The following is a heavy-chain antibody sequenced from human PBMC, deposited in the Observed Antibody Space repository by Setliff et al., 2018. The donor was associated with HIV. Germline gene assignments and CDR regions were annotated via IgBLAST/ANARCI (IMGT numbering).Heavy chain of an antibody. CDR2: INPGGGST. D-gene: IGHD6-13*01. J-gene: IGHJ4*02. CDR1: GHTFTSYY. V-gene: IGHV1-46*01. CDR3: AGAYSSRWDFDY. Sequence: ASEKVSCKASGHTFTSYYMHWVRQAPGQGLEWMGIINPGGGSTSYAQKFQGRVTMTSDTSTSTVYMEPSSPKSGDTAVYYCAGAYSSRWDFDYWGQGTLVTVSS.